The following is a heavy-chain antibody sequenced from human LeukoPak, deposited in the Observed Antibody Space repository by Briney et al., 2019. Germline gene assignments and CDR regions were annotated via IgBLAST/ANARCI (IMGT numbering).Heavy chain of an antibody. Sequence: GGSLRLSCAASGFTFNSYAMNWVRQAPGKGLEWVSAISGRDDSTYYADSVKGRFTFSRDNSKNTLYLQMNSLRAEDTAVYYCAKLVAVAGRNYWGQGTLVTVSS. CDR3: AKLVAVAGRNY. J-gene: IGHJ4*02. CDR1: GFTFNSYA. CDR2: ISGRDDST. V-gene: IGHV3-23*01. D-gene: IGHD6-19*01.